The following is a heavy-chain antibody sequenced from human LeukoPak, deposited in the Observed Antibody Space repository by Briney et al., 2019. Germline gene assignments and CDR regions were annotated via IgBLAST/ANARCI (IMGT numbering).Heavy chain of an antibody. Sequence: GGSLRLSCAASGFTFSDYSMEWVRQAPGKGLEWISYISSSSATIYYAGSVRGRFTTSRDNAKNSLYLQMNSLRAEDTAVYYCASTFPYCGDGSCALGGQGTLVIVSS. V-gene: IGHV3-48*04. CDR1: GFTFSDYS. D-gene: IGHD2-15*01. CDR2: ISSSSATI. CDR3: ASTFPYCGDGSCAL. J-gene: IGHJ1*01.